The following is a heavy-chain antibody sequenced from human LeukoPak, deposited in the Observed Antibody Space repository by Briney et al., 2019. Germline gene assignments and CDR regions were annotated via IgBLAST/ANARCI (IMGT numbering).Heavy chain of an antibody. CDR1: GGSISSSSYY. D-gene: IGHD5-12*01. CDR2: IYYSGST. Sequence: SETLSLTCTVSGGSISSSSYYWGWIRQPPGKGLEWIGGIYYSGSTYYNPSLKSRVTISVDTSKNQFSLKLSSVTAADTAVYYCARGSGGSGYSYWGQGTLVTVSS. V-gene: IGHV4-39*07. CDR3: ARGSGGSGYSY. J-gene: IGHJ4*02.